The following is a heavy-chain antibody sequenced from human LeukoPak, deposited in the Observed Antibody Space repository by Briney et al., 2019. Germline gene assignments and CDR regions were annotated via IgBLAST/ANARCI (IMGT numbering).Heavy chain of an antibody. CDR3: AKDGGGWYIDY. J-gene: IGHJ4*02. Sequence: PGGSLRLSCAASGFTFSSYGMHWVRQAPGKGLEWVAFIRFDGSNEYYADSEKGRFTISRDNSKNTLYLQMNSLRAEDTAVYYCAKDGGGWYIDYWGQGTLVTVSS. CDR1: GFTFSSYG. V-gene: IGHV3-30*02. CDR2: IRFDGSNE. D-gene: IGHD6-19*01.